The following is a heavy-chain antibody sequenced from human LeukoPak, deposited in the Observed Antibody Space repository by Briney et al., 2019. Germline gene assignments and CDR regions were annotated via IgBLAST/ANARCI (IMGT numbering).Heavy chain of an antibody. CDR1: GFTFSSYS. D-gene: IGHD2-2*02. J-gene: IGHJ4*02. CDR3: ARASYTGAFDY. CDR2: ISSSSSYI. V-gene: IGHV3-21*01. Sequence: GGSLRLSCAASGFTFSSYSMNWVRQAPGKGLEWVSSISSSSSYIYYVDSVKGRFTISRDNAKNSLYLQMNSLRAEDTAVYYCARASYTGAFDYWGQGTLVTVSS.